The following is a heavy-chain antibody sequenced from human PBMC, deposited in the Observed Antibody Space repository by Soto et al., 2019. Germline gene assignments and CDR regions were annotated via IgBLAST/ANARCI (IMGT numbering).Heavy chain of an antibody. CDR1: GFTFSGSA. D-gene: IGHD2-21*02. J-gene: IGHJ5*02. Sequence: PGGSLRLSCAASGFTFSGSAMHWVRQASGKGLEWVGRIRSKANSYATAYAASVKGRFTISRDDSKNTAYLQMDSLKTEDTAVYYCTRPHGGNSGWFDPWGQGTLVTVSS. CDR2: IRSKANSYAT. CDR3: TRPHGGNSGWFDP. V-gene: IGHV3-73*01.